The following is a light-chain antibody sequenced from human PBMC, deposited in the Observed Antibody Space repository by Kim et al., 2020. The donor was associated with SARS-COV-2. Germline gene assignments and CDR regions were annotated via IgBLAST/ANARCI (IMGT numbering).Light chain of an antibody. CDR1: ESVGKNY. Sequence: LPPGERAILYCRASESVGKNYFAWYQQKPGQSPRLLMYDASTRATGTPDRFSGSVSGTDFTLTISRLEPEDFAVYHCHQYAASPLTFGGGTKVEI. J-gene: IGKJ4*01. V-gene: IGKV3-20*01. CDR3: HQYAASPLT. CDR2: DAS.